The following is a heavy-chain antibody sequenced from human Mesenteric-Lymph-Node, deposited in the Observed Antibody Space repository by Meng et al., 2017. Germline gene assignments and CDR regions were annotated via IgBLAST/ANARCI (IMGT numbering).Heavy chain of an antibody. Sequence: GESLKISCAVSGFTFSSYAMSWVRQAPGKGLERVSFISGSGVTIYYADSVKGRFTISRDNSKNTLYLEMNSLRVEDTAVYYCARGSSWYGAESYFDYWGQGTLVTVSS. CDR1: GFTFSSYA. J-gene: IGHJ4*02. V-gene: IGHV3-23*01. CDR3: ARGSSWYGAESYFDY. CDR2: ISGSGVTI. D-gene: IGHD6-13*01.